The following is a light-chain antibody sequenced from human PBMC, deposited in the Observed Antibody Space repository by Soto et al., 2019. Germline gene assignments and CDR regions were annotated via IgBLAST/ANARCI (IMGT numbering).Light chain of an antibody. Sequence: QSALTQPASVSGSPGQSITISCTGTSSDVGGYNYVSWYQQHPGKAPKLMIYEVSNRPSGVSNRFSCSKSGNTASLTISGVQAEDAADYYCSSSTSSSTRVFGGGTKLTVL. CDR1: SSDVGGYNY. CDR2: EVS. J-gene: IGLJ3*02. CDR3: SSSTSSSTRV. V-gene: IGLV2-14*01.